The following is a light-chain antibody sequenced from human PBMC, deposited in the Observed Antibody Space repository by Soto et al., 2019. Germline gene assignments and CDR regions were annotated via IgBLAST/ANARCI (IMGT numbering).Light chain of an antibody. CDR2: AAS. CDR1: QSISSY. Sequence: DIQMTQSPSSLSASVGDRVTITCRASQSISSYLNWHQQKPGKAPKLLIYAASSLQSGVPSGFSGSGSGTDFTLTISSLQPEDFATYYCQQSYSTPYTFGQGTKVDIK. CDR3: QQSYSTPYT. V-gene: IGKV1-39*01. J-gene: IGKJ2*01.